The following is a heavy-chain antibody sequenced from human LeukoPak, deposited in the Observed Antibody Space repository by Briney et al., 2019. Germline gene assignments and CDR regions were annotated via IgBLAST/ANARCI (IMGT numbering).Heavy chain of an antibody. D-gene: IGHD3-3*02. CDR1: GFTFSSYS. CDR3: ATPTFP. Sequence: GASLRLSCAASGFTFSSYSMNWVRQAPGKGLEWLSYIIRISTTVYYPHSVKGRFTVTADKSRNTPYLVMNSLRAEDTAVYYCATPTFPWGQGTLVTVSS. V-gene: IGHV3-48*01. CDR2: IIRISTTV. J-gene: IGHJ4*02.